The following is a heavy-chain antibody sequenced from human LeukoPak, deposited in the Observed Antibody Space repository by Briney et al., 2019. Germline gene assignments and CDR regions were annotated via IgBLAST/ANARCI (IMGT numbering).Heavy chain of an antibody. Sequence: SGRSLRLSCAASGFTFDDYAMHWVRQAPGKGLEWVSGISWNSGSIGYADSVKGRFTISRDNAKISLYLQMNSLRAEDTALYYCAKAYCGGDCYSPLYYYYYGMDVWGQGTTVTVSS. V-gene: IGHV3-9*01. CDR2: ISWNSGSI. CDR3: AKAYCGGDCYSPLYYYYYGMDV. D-gene: IGHD2-21*02. J-gene: IGHJ6*02. CDR1: GFTFDDYA.